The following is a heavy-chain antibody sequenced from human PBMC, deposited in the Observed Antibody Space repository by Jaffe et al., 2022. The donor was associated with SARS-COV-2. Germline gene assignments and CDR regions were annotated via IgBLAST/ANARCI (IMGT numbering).Heavy chain of an antibody. D-gene: IGHD3-22*01. J-gene: IGHJ3*02. CDR3: TTDPTITMIVVVITYDDAFDI. CDR1: GFTFSNAW. V-gene: IGHV3-15*01. CDR2: IKSKTDGGTT. Sequence: EVQLVESGGGLVKPGGSLRLSCAASGFTFSNAWMSWVRQAPGKGLEWVGRIKSKTDGGTTDYAAPVKGRFTISRDDSKNTLYLQMNSLKTEDTAVYYCTTDPTITMIVVVITYDDAFDIWGQGTMVTVSS.